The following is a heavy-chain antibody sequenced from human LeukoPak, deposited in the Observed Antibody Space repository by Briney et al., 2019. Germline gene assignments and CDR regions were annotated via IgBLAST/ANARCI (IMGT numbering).Heavy chain of an antibody. J-gene: IGHJ4*02. D-gene: IGHD3-22*01. CDR1: GFTFTSSA. V-gene: IGHV1-58*01. CDR3: AAEGHYYDSSGYYYRVDY. Sequence: ASVKVSCKASGFTFTSSAVQWVRQARGQRLEWIGWIVVSSGNTNYAQKFQERVTITRDMSTSTAYMELSSLRSEDTAVYYCAAEGHYYDSSGYYYRVDYWGQGTLVTVSS. CDR2: IVVSSGNT.